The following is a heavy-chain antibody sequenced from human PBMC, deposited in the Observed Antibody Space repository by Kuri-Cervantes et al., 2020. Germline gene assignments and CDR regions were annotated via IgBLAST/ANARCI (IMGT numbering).Heavy chain of an antibody. V-gene: IGHV1-18*01. CDR2: ISAYNGNT. CDR1: GYTFTSYG. J-gene: IGHJ4*02. CDR3: ARSRSGWYYFDY. D-gene: IGHD6-19*01. Sequence: ASVKVSCKASGYTFTSYGTSWVRQAPGQGLEWMGWISAYNGNTNYAQKLQGRVTMTTDTSTSTAYMELRSLRSDDTAVYYCARSRSGWYYFDYWGQGTLVTVSS.